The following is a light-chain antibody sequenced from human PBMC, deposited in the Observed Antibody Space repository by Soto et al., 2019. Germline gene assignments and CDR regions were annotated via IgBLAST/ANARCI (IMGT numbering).Light chain of an antibody. V-gene: IGKV1-5*01. CDR1: QIISSR. CDR3: QHYNNYLIT. CDR2: DAS. J-gene: IGKJ5*01. Sequence: DIQMSQSPSTLSASVGDRVIITCRASQIISSRLAWYQQKPGKAPKLLIFDASSLEGGVPSRFSGSGSETEFTLTISSLKNDDFATYYCQHYNNYLITFGQGTRLEIK.